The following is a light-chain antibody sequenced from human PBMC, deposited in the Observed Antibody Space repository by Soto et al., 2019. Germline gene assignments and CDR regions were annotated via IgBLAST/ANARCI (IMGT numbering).Light chain of an antibody. Sequence: DIQITGGASTLSPSVGGAVPISSRPSQRRSGWLAWHQQTPGTAPKLLIYDVSALKSGVPPRFSGSGSGTEFTLTISSLQPDDFATYYCQQYDSFSVTFGQGTRWIS. CDR3: QQYDSFSVT. V-gene: IGKV1-5*01. CDR1: QRRSGW. J-gene: IGKJ1*01. CDR2: DVS.